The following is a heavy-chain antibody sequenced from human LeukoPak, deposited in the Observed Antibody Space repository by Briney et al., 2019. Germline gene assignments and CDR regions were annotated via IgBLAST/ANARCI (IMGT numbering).Heavy chain of an antibody. D-gene: IGHD3-10*02. J-gene: IGHJ6*03. V-gene: IGHV4-59*01. CDR1: GGSISSYY. CDR3: ASCSGSYYYYYMDV. CDR2: IYYSGST. Sequence: PSETLSLTCTVSGGSISSYYWSWIRQPPGKGLEWIGYIYYSGSTNYNPSLKSRVTISVDTSKNQFSLKLSSVTAADTAVYYCASCSGSYYYYYMDVWGKGTTVTVSS.